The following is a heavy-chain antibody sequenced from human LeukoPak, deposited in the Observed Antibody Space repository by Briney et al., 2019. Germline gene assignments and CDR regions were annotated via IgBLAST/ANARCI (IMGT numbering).Heavy chain of an antibody. J-gene: IGHJ6*03. CDR3: ARGSCSSTSCYTNYYYYYMDV. CDR1: GYTFTSYD. V-gene: IGHV1-8*03. D-gene: IGHD2-2*02. CDR2: MNPNSGNT. Sequence: GASVKVSCKASGYTFTSYDINRVRQSTGHGLEGMGWMNPNSGNTGYAQKFQGRVTITRNTSISTAYMELSSLRSEDTAVYYCARGSCSSTSCYTNYYYYYMDVWGKGTTGTVSS.